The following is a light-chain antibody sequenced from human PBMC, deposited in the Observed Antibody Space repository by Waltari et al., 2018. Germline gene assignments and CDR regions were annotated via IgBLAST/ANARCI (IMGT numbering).Light chain of an antibody. CDR1: QSLVHRDGNTP. J-gene: IGKJ2*01. Sequence: DVVMTQSPLSLPVTLGQAASIPCKSSQSLVHRDGNTPLNWFQQRPGQAPRRLIYRVSNRDSGVPDRFSGSGSGTDFTLKISRVEAEDVGVYYCMQGTHWPYTFGQGTKLDIK. V-gene: IGKV2-30*02. CDR2: RVS. CDR3: MQGTHWPYT.